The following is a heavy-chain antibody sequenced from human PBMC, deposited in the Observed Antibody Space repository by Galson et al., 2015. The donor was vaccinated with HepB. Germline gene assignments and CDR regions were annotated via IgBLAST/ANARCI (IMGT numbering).Heavy chain of an antibody. V-gene: IGHV1-69*13. CDR2: IIPIFGIQ. D-gene: IGHD1-14*01. J-gene: IGHJ6*02. CDR1: GGTFNTFA. Sequence: SVKVSCKASGGTFNTFAINWMRQAPGQGLEWMGGIIPIFGIQKYAQKFKDRVTIVADESTNDAYMDLSSLRSEDTAVYYCARNRIPGTAHNGMDVWGQGTTVTVSS. CDR3: ARNRIPGTAHNGMDV.